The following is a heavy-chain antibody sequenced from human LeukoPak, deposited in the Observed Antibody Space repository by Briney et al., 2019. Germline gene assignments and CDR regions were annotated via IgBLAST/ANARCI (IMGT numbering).Heavy chain of an antibody. CDR2: ITSRGEST. V-gene: IGHV3-23*01. D-gene: IGHD3-22*01. CDR3: ARDRPNYYGSDGHYYRRDGDY. J-gene: IGHJ4*02. Sequence: SGGSLRLSYAASGFTFSIYAMSWVRQAPGKGLQWVSSITSRGESTWYVDSVKGRFTITRDNSENTLYLQMHSLRAEDTAVYYCARDRPNYYGSDGHYYRRDGDYWGRGTLVSVSS. CDR1: GFTFSIYA.